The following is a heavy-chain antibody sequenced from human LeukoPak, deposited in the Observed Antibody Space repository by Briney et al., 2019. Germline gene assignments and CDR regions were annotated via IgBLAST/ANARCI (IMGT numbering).Heavy chain of an antibody. CDR1: GFTFDDYA. D-gene: IGHD6-19*01. Sequence: GGSLRLSCAASGFTFDDYAMHWVRQAPGKGLEWVSGISWNSGSIGYADSVKVRFTISRDNAKNSLYLQMNSLRAEDMALYYCAKAQGGSGWYGPNWYFDLWGRGTLVTVSS. V-gene: IGHV3-9*03. J-gene: IGHJ2*01. CDR2: ISWNSGSI. CDR3: AKAQGGSGWYGPNWYFDL.